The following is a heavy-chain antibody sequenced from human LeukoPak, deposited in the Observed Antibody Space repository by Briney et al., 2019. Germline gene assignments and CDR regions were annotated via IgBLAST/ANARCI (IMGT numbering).Heavy chain of an antibody. J-gene: IGHJ4*02. Sequence: GGSLRLSCAASGFTLSSYAMSGVRQAPGKGLEWVSAISGSGGSTYYADSVKGRFTISRDNSKNTLYLQMNSLRAEDTAVYYCAKGRSSGPQNSFDYWGQGTLVTVSS. CDR3: AKGRSSGPQNSFDY. CDR1: GFTLSSYA. CDR2: ISGSGGST. D-gene: IGHD6-19*01. V-gene: IGHV3-23*01.